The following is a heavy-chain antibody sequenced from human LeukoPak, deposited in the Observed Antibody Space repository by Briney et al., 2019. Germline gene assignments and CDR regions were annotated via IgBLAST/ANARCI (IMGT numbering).Heavy chain of an antibody. V-gene: IGHV4-59*13. D-gene: IGHD2-21*01. CDR1: GGSLSRYY. J-gene: IGHJ4*02. CDR3: ARVGGAAEYYFDY. Sequence: PSETLSLTGTLSGGSLSRYYWSWIRHPPRKGREWIGYIYYSGRTNYNTSLKSRVAISVDTSKNHFSLKLSSVTAADTAVYYFARVGGAAEYYFDYWGQGTLVTVSS. CDR2: IYYSGRT.